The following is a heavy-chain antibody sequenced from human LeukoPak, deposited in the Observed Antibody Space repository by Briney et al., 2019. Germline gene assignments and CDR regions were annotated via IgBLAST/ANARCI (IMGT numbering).Heavy chain of an antibody. Sequence: ASVKVSCKASGYTFTGYYIHWVRQAPGQGLEWMGWINPNSGRTNYAQKFQGRVAMTRDASISTAYMELSRLRSDDTAVYYCARGMTGRRYYYDSSGYYYGDKWGQGTLVTVSS. CDR2: INPNSGRT. CDR3: ARGMTGRRYYYDSSGYYYGDK. V-gene: IGHV1-2*02. J-gene: IGHJ4*02. CDR1: GYTFTGYY. D-gene: IGHD3-22*01.